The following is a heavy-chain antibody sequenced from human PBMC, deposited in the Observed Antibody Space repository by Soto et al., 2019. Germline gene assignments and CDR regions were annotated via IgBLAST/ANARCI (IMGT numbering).Heavy chain of an antibody. Sequence: SQTLSLTCAISGDSVSSNSAAWNWIRQSPSRGLEWLGRTYYRSKWYNDYAVSEKRRITINPDTSKNQFSLQLHSVPPEDTAVYYCAREYCISTSFHYNWFDPWGQGTLGTGSS. CDR3: AREYCISTSFHYNWFDP. CDR2: TYYRSKWYN. V-gene: IGHV6-1*01. D-gene: IGHD2-2*01. J-gene: IGHJ5*02. CDR1: GDSVSSNSAA.